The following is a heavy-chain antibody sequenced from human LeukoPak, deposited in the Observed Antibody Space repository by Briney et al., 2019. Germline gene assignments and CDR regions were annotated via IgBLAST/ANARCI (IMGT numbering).Heavy chain of an antibody. D-gene: IGHD6-13*01. CDR3: ARERGSSSWRQIDY. V-gene: IGHV3-64*01. Sequence: GGSLRLSCAASGFTFSSYAMHWVRQAPGKGLEYVSAISSNGGSTYYANSVKGRFTISRDNSKNTLYLQMGSLRAEDMVVYYCARERGSSSWRQIDYWGQGPLVTVSS. CDR1: GFTFSSYA. CDR2: ISSNGGST. J-gene: IGHJ4*02.